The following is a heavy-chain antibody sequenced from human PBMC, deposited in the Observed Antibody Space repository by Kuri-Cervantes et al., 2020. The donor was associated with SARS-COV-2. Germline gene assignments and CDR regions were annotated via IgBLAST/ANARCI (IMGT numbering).Heavy chain of an antibody. D-gene: IGHD1-7*01. CDR1: GGSISSSSYY. CDR3: ARMRLELLSPYYYGMDV. Sequence: LRLSCTVSGGSISSSSYYWSWIRQHPGKGLEWIGYIYYSGSTYYNPSLKSLVTISVDTSKNQFSLKLSSVTAADTAVYYCARMRLELLSPYYYGMDVWGQGTTVTVSS. CDR2: IYYSGST. V-gene: IGHV4-31*01. J-gene: IGHJ6*02.